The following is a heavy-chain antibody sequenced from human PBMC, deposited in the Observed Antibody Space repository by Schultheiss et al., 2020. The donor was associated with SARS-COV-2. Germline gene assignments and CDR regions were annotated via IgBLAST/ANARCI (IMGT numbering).Heavy chain of an antibody. CDR3: AGSELLRNWFDP. CDR1: GVTFSQHW. CDR2: IGRTGYDA. V-gene: IGHV3-7*03. D-gene: IGHD2-15*01. Sequence: GGSLRLSCVDSGVTFSQHWMCWVRQAPGKGLEWVAKIGRTGYDASQTHYVDSVRGRFTISRDDTKNSLYLQMNSLRAEDTAVYYCAGSELLRNWFDPWGQGTLVTVSS. J-gene: IGHJ5*02.